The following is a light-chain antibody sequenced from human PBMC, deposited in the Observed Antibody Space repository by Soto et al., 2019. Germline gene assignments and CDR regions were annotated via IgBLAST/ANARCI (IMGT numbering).Light chain of an antibody. J-gene: IGKJ1*01. CDR3: QQYGGT. CDR1: QGISSY. CDR2: GAS. Sequence: AIRMTQSPSSLSASTGDRVTITCRASQGISSYLAWYQQKPGKAPKLLIYGASSRATGIPDRFSGSGSGTDFTLTISRLEPEDFAVYYCQQYGGTFGQGTKVDIK. V-gene: IGKV1-8*01.